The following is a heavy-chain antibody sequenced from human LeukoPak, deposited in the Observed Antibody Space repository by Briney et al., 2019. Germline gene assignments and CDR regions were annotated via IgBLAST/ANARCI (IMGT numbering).Heavy chain of an antibody. Sequence: ASVKVSCKASGYTFTSYYMHWVRQAPGQGLEWMGIINPSGGSTSYAQKFQGRVTMTRDMSTSTVYMELSSLRSEDTAVYYCARDQADVRLGAQEGAFDIWGQGTMVTVSS. CDR2: INPSGGST. V-gene: IGHV1-46*01. CDR3: ARDQADVRLGAQEGAFDI. CDR1: GYTFTSYY. D-gene: IGHD1-26*01. J-gene: IGHJ3*02.